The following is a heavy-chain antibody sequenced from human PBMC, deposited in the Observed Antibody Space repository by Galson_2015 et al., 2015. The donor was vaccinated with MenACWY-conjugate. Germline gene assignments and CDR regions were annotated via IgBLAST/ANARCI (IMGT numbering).Heavy chain of an antibody. V-gene: IGHV2-5*02. D-gene: IGHD2-15*01. J-gene: IGHJ4*02. CDR1: GFSLSTSGVG. CDR3: ARTGATPGDS. Sequence: PALVKPTQPLTLTCTFSGFSLSTSGVGVGWIRPPPGKALEWLALIYWDAAKRYSPSLRSSLTITKDTSKNHVVLTMTNMDPVDTATYYCARTGATPGDSWGQGTLVTVSA. CDR2: IYWDAAK.